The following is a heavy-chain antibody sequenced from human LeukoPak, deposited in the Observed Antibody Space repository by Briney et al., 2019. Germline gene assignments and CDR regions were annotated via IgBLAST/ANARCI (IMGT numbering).Heavy chain of an antibody. CDR2: ISSSSSYI. V-gene: IGHV3-21*01. D-gene: IGHD6-13*01. CDR3: ARGGIAAAVNAEYFQH. CDR1: GFTFSSYS. J-gene: IGHJ1*01. Sequence: GGSLRLSCAASGFTFSSYSMNWVRQAPGKGLEWVSSISSSSSYIYYADSVKGRFTISRDNAKNSLYLQMNSLRAEDMAVYYCARGGIAAAVNAEYFQHWGQGTLVTVSS.